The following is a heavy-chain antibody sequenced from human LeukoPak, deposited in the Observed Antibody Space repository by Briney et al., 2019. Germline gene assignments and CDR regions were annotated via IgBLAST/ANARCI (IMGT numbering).Heavy chain of an antibody. CDR2: INHSGST. CDR3: ARGRSVVVPSSLNWFDP. J-gene: IGHJ5*02. Sequence: PSETLSLTCAVYGGSFSGYYWSWIRQPRGKGLEWIGEINHSGSTNYNPSLKSRVTISVDTSKNQFSLKLSSVTAADTAVYYCARGRSVVVPSSLNWFDPWGQGTLVTVSS. D-gene: IGHD2-2*01. CDR1: GGSFSGYY. V-gene: IGHV4-34*01.